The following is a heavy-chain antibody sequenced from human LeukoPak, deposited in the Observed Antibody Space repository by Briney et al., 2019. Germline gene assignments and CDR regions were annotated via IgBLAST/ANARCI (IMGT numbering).Heavy chain of an antibody. CDR1: GFTFSNYG. CDR2: ISYDGSNK. CDR3: AKRNLGNIDY. Sequence: PGRSLRLSCAASGFTFSNYGMHWVRQAPGKGLEWLAVISYDGSNKYYADSAKGRFTVSRDNSKNTLYLQMNSLRAEDTAVYHCAKRNLGNIDYWGQGTLVTVSS. V-gene: IGHV3-30*18. D-gene: IGHD3-16*01. J-gene: IGHJ4*02.